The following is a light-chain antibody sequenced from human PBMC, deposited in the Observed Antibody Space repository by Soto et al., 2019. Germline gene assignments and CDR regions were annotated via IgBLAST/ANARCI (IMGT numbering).Light chain of an antibody. CDR3: ETWDTNVVV. CDR2: LEGSGSY. J-gene: IGLJ2*01. Sequence: QSVLTQSSSASASLGSSVKLTCTLSSGHSTYIIAWHQQQPGKAPRYLMKLEGSGSYNKGSGIPDRFSGSSSGAHRYLTISNLQFEDEADYYCETWDTNVVVFGGGTKLTVL. V-gene: IGLV4-60*02. CDR1: SGHSTYI.